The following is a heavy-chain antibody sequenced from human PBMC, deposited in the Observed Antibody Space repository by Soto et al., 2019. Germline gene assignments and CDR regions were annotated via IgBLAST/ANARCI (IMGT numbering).Heavy chain of an antibody. J-gene: IGHJ4*02. D-gene: IGHD3-10*01. Sequence: EVQLVESGGGLGQTGRSLRLSCAASGFTFPDYTMHWVRQAPGKGLAWVSVISWNSGSIDYADSVKGRFIISRDDAKRSRYMKMNRPRPEHTAFYYCAKGLYYYATRCSLHYWGQGTLVNVSS. CDR1: GFTFPDYT. V-gene: IGHV3-9*01. CDR3: AKGLYYYATRCSLHY. CDR2: ISWNSGSI.